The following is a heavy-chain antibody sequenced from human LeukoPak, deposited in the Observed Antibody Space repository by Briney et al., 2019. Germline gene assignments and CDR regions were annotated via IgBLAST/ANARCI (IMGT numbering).Heavy chain of an antibody. CDR3: ARKDDYYDSSGYSHYYFDY. V-gene: IGHV3-30*04. CDR2: ISYDGSNK. Sequence: GGSLRLSCAASGFTFSSYAMHWVRQAPGKGLEWVAVISYDGSNKYYADSVKGRFTISRDNSKNTLYLQMNSLRAEDTAVYYCARKDDYYDSSGYSHYYFDYWGQGTLVTVSS. D-gene: IGHD3-22*01. J-gene: IGHJ4*02. CDR1: GFTFSSYA.